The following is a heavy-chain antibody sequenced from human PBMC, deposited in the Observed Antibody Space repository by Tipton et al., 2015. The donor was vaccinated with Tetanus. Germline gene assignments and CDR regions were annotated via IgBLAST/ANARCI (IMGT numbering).Heavy chain of an antibody. D-gene: IGHD1-26*01. CDR2: IYSGGST. Sequence: SLRLSCAGPGFSFSSYAMSWVRQAPGKGLEWVSVIYSGGSTYYADSVKGRFTISRDNSKNTLYLQMNSLRAEDTAVYYCARARSGSYYLDYWGQGTLVTVSS. V-gene: IGHV3-53*01. CDR3: ARARSGSYYLDY. CDR1: GFSFSSYA. J-gene: IGHJ4*02.